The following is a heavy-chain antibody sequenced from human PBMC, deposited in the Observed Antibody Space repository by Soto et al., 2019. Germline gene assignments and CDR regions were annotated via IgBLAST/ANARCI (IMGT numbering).Heavy chain of an antibody. CDR1: GYSFIHYL. CDR3: ARQGCISTSCLWARSSYYYYYGMDV. D-gene: IGHD2-2*01. Sequence: GGSLKISSKGSGYSFIHYLIGGGRQVPRERPGWVGVIFPGDSDTRYSPSFQGQVTISADKSISTAYLQWSSLKASDTAMYYCARQGCISTSCLWARSSYYYYYGMDVWGQGTTVTVS. CDR2: IFPGDSDT. J-gene: IGHJ6*02. V-gene: IGHV5-51*01.